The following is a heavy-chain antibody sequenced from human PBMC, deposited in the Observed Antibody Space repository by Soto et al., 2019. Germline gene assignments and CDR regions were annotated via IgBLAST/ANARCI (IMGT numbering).Heavy chain of an antibody. Sequence: EVQLVESGGGLVQPGGSLRLSCAASGFSFSSYSINWLRQAPVKGLEWVSYISSSASTIYYADSVKGRFTISRDNAKNSQYLQMNGLRDEDTAVYYCARVEIVVVGADAFDIWGQGTMVTVSS. D-gene: IGHD3-22*01. CDR1: GFSFSSYS. J-gene: IGHJ3*02. CDR2: ISSSASTI. CDR3: ARVEIVVVGADAFDI. V-gene: IGHV3-48*02.